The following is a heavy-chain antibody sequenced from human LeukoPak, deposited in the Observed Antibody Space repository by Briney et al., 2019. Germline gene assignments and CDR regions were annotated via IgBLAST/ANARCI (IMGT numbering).Heavy chain of an antibody. CDR1: GFTFGYYA. J-gene: IGHJ3*02. CDR3: AKGFGVYQLPFMVSDAFVI. CDR2: ISWKSCSI. Sequence: SLTHSCAVTGFTFGYYAMHWVRQPPGKGLEWVSGISWKSCSIHYADSVKGRFTISRDKPKNALYLQRNRLRAEDTPLYYLAKGFGVYQLPFMVSDAFVIWGQRAMGTVSS. V-gene: IGHV3-9*01. D-gene: IGHD2-2*01.